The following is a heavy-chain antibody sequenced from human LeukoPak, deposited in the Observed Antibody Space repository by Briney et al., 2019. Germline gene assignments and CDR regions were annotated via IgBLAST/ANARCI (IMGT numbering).Heavy chain of an antibody. CDR1: GFTFSSYG. CDR2: ISYDGSNK. CDR3: AKDRHSYGMDV. J-gene: IGHJ6*02. Sequence: GGSLKLPCAASGFTFSSYGMHWVRQAPGKGLEWVAVISYDGSNKYYADSVKGRFTISRDNSKNTLYLQMNSLRAEDTAVYYCAKDRHSYGMDVWGQGTTVTVSS. V-gene: IGHV3-30*18.